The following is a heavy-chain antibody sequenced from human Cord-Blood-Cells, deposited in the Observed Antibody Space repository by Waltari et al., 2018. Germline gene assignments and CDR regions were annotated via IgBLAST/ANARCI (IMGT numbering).Heavy chain of an antibody. J-gene: IGHJ4*02. D-gene: IGHD3-16*02. CDR1: GGSVSSGSYY. CDR2: IYYSGST. V-gene: IGHV4-61*01. CDR3: ARAIGAALDY. Sequence: QVQLPESGPGLVKPSETLSLTCTVSGGSVSSGSYYWSWIRQPPGKGLEWFGYIYYSGSTNYNPSLKSRVTISVDTSKNQFSLKLSSVTAADTAVYYCARAIGAALDYWGQGTLVTVSS.